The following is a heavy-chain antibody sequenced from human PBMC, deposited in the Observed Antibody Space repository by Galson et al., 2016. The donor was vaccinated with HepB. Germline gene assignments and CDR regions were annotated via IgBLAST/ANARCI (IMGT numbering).Heavy chain of an antibody. CDR2: IRGSGGGA. Sequence: SLRLSCAASGFSFNNYAMGWVRQTPGQGLEWVSDIRGSGGGATYADSVKGRFAISGDNSKNTLYLQMNSLRADDTAVYYCVKDQHDSSGYHLGVDYWGQGTLVTVSS. CDR1: GFSFNNYA. CDR3: VKDQHDSSGYHLGVDY. J-gene: IGHJ4*02. D-gene: IGHD3-22*01. V-gene: IGHV3-23*01.